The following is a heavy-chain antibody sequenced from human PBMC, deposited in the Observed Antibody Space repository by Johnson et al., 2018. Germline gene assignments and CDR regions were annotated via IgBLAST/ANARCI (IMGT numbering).Heavy chain of an antibody. CDR2: FKYSGRA. D-gene: IGHD2/OR15-2a*01. CDR1: GGSISSSSYY. J-gene: IGHJ6*02. CDR3: ARHVMYYGMDV. V-gene: IGHV4-39*01. Sequence: QEQLQESGPGLVKPSETLSLTCSVSGGSISSSSYYWAWLRQPPGKGLEWIGSFKYSGRAYYDPSLQSRFTISLDVPRNQFSLKLSSVTAADTAVYFCARHVMYYGMDVWGQGATVTVSS.